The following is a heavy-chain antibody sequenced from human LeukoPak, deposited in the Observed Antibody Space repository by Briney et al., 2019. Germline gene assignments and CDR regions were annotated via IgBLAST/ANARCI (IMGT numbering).Heavy chain of an antibody. CDR3: AREVENTSGWYSHFDY. Sequence: GGSLRLSCAASGFTFSSYSMNWVRQAPGKGLEWVSSISRSSSYIYYADSVKGRFTISRDNAKNSLYLQMNSLRAEDTAGYYCAREVENTSGWYSHFDYWGQGTLVTVSS. J-gene: IGHJ4*02. CDR2: ISRSSSYI. CDR1: GFTFSSYS. V-gene: IGHV3-21*01. D-gene: IGHD6-19*01.